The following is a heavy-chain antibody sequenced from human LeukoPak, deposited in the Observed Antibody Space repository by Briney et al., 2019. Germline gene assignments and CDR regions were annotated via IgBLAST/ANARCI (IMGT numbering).Heavy chain of an antibody. D-gene: IGHD3-3*01. CDR2: INHSGST. J-gene: IGHJ4*02. CDR3: ARSRRRDFWSGYPHYFDY. Sequence: LKPSETLSLTCTVSGGSISSYYWSWIRQPPGKGLEWIGEINHSGSTNYNPSLKSRVTISVDTSKNQFSLKLSSVTAADTAVYYCARSRRRDFWSGYPHYFDYWGQGTLVTVSS. V-gene: IGHV4-34*01. CDR1: GGSISSYY.